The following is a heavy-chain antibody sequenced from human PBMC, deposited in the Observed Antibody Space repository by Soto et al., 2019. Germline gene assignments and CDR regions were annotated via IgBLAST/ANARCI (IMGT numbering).Heavy chain of an antibody. CDR1: GYTFTSYG. Sequence: QVQLVQSGAEVKKPGASVKVSCKASGYTFTSYGISWVRQAPGQGLEWMGWISAYNGNTNYAQKLQGRVTMTTDTSTSTAYMELRSLRSDDTAVYYCARDKAGYSYGYGPNYDGMDVWGQGTTVTVSS. V-gene: IGHV1-18*01. CDR2: ISAYNGNT. J-gene: IGHJ6*02. D-gene: IGHD5-18*01. CDR3: ARDKAGYSYGYGPNYDGMDV.